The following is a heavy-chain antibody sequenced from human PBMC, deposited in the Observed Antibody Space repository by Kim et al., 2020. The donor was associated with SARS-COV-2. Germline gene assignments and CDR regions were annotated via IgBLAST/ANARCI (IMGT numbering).Heavy chain of an antibody. CDR2: IYYNGRT. V-gene: IGHV4-61*01. J-gene: IGHJ4*02. Sequence: SETLSLTCTVSGGSVSSGSFYWGWVRQPPGKGLEWIGYIYYNGRTNYNPSLKSRVTMSLDTSKTQLSLRLTSVTAADTAVYFCARERAINVMALFTDSWGPGMLVTVSS. D-gene: IGHD2-8*01. CDR3: ARERAINVMALFTDS. CDR1: GGSVSSGSFY.